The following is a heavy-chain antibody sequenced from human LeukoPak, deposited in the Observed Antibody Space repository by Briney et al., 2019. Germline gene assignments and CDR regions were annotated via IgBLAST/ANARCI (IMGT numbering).Heavy chain of an antibody. CDR3: ARALDGEDYFDY. J-gene: IGHJ4*02. V-gene: IGHV1-69*05. CDR2: IIPIFGTA. D-gene: IGHD3/OR15-3a*01. CDR1: GGTLSSYA. Sequence: SVKVSCKASGGTLSSYAISWVRQAPGQGLEWMGRIIPIFGTANYAQKFQGRVTITTDESTSTAYMELSSLRSEDTAVYYCARALDGEDYFDYWGQGTLVTVSS.